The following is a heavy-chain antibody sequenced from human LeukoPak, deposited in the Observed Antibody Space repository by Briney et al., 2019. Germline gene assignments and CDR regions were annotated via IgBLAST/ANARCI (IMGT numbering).Heavy chain of an antibody. CDR2: ISYSGST. V-gene: IGHV4-38-2*02. Sequence: PSETLSLTCAVSGYSITSGFSWGWIRHPPGNGLERIAAISYSGSTNYQSILQTLLTLSRETSKNDFSLRLPSVTGADTAVYYCVREGAVPGIDPWGQGTLVTVSS. CDR3: VREGAVPGIDP. J-gene: IGHJ5*02. CDR1: GYSITSGFS. D-gene: IGHD3-16*01.